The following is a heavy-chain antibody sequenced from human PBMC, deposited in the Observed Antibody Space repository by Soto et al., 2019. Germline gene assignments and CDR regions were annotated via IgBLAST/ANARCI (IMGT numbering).Heavy chain of an antibody. V-gene: IGHV3-23*01. CDR3: AKVGTYYDFWSGYDWFDP. J-gene: IGHJ5*02. CDR2: ISGSGGST. CDR1: GFTFSSYA. D-gene: IGHD3-3*01. Sequence: GGSLRLSCVASGFTFSSYAMSWVRQAPGKGLEWVSAISGSGGSTYYADSVKGRFTISRDNSKNTLYLQMNSLRAEDTAVYYCAKVGTYYDFWSGYDWFDPWGQGTLVTVSS.